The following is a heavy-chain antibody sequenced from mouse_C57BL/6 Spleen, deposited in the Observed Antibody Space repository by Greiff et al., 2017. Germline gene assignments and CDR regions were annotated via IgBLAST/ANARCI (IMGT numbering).Heavy chain of an antibody. CDR3: ARDAGLPDYYAIDY. V-gene: IGHV7-1*01. Sequence: EVKLVESGGGLVQSGRSLRLSCATSGFTFSDFYMEWVRQAPGKGLEWIAASRNKANDYTTEYSASVKGRFIVSRDTSQSILYLQMNALRAEDTAIYYCARDAGLPDYYAIDYWGQGTSVTVSS. CDR2: SRNKANDYTT. D-gene: IGHD2-2*01. J-gene: IGHJ4*01. CDR1: GFTFSDFY.